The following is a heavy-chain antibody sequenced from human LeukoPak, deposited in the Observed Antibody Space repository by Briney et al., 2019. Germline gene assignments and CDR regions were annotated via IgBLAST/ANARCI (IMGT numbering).Heavy chain of an antibody. J-gene: IGHJ4*02. Sequence: SETLSLTCTVPGGSISSTTYYWGWIRRLPGKGLEWIGSIYYSGSTYYNPSLKSRVTVSVDTSKNQFSLILSSVTAADTAVYYCVRGSTLRHYQYWGQGTLVTVSS. CDR1: GGSISSTTYY. CDR3: VRGSTLRHYQY. V-gene: IGHV4-39*01. D-gene: IGHD3-16*01. CDR2: IYYSGST.